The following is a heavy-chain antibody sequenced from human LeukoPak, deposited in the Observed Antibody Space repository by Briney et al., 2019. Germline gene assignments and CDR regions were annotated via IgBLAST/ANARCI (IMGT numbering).Heavy chain of an antibody. CDR1: GYTFTSYD. D-gene: IGHD2-2*01. CDR2: MNPNSGNT. J-gene: IGHJ4*02. CDR3: ARGTIHTSTQGVVVPAAILDY. V-gene: IGHV1-8*03. Sequence: ASVKVSCKASGYTFTSYDISWVRQATGQGLEWMGWMNPNSGNTGYAQKFQGRVTITRNTSISTAYMVLSSLRSEDTAVYYCARGTIHTSTQGVVVPAAILDYWGQGTLVTVSS.